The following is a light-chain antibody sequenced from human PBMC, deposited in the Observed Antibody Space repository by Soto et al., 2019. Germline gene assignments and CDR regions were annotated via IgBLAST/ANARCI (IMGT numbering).Light chain of an antibody. CDR1: QVISNY. CDR2: AVS. V-gene: IGKV1-27*01. Sequence: DVQMTQSPSSLSVSVGDRGTITCRASQVISNYLAWYQQKPGKPPQLLIYAVSTLQSGVPSRVSGSASGTEFTLTISSLQPEDVATYYCQKYNSAPLTFGQGTRLE. CDR3: QKYNSAPLT. J-gene: IGKJ5*01.